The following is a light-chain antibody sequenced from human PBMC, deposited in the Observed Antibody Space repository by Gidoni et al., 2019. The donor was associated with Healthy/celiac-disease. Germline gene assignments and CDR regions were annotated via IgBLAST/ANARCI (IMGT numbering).Light chain of an antibody. Sequence: DIVMTQSPLSLPVTPGEPASISCRSSQSLLHSNGYNYLDWYLQKPGQSPQLLIYLGSNRASGVPDRFSGSGSGTDFTLKISRVEAEDVGVYYCMQALQTPRFGQXTKLEIK. CDR1: QSLLHSNGYNY. V-gene: IGKV2-28*01. J-gene: IGKJ2*03. CDR3: MQALQTPR. CDR2: LGS.